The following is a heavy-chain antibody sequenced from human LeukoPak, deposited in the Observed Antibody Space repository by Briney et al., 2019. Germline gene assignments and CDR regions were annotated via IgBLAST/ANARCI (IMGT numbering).Heavy chain of an antibody. CDR1: GYTFTGYY. D-gene: IGHD2-15*01. CDR2: INPNSGGT. Sequence: ASVKVSCKASGYTFTGYYMHWVRQAPGQGLEWMGWINPNSGGTNYAQKFQGRVTMTRDTSISTAYMELSRLRSDDTAVYYCARVLLQVHQNWFDPWGQGTLVTVSS. J-gene: IGHJ5*02. V-gene: IGHV1-2*02. CDR3: ARVLLQVHQNWFDP.